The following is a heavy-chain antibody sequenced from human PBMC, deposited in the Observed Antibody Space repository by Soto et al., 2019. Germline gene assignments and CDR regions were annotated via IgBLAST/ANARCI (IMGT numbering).Heavy chain of an antibody. V-gene: IGHV4-39*01. CDR1: GDSISNSRFY. CDR3: ARDYFDSSDYTTNWFDP. CDR2: IYHTGNA. D-gene: IGHD3-22*01. J-gene: IGHJ5*02. Sequence: SETLSITCGVSGDSISNSRFYWAWICQPPGEGLEWIGSIYHTGNAYYNPSLKSRVTISVDTSKNQFSLKVTSVTAADTALYYCARDYFDSSDYTTNWFDPWGQGTLVTVSS.